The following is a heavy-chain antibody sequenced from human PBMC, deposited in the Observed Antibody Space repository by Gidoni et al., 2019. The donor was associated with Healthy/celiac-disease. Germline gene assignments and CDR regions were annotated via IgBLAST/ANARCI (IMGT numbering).Heavy chain of an antibody. V-gene: IGHV3-23*04. Sequence: EIHLVDSGEGVVQPRRSLILTCAASTFTCSGYSRSWVRQAPGKGLECVSAMSGSGGRTYSVDSVKGRFTIPRDNSKHTPYLQMNGMIAEDTAVYYCAQGGAAPYYYASSGYGGVAYWGQGTLVPVSS. CDR1: TFTCSGYS. CDR3: AQGGAAPYYYASSGYGGVAY. J-gene: IGHJ4*02. D-gene: IGHD3-22*01. CDR2: MSGSGGRT.